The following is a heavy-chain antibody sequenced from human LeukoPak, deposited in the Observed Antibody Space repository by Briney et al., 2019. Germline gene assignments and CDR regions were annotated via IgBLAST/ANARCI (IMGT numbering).Heavy chain of an antibody. J-gene: IGHJ3*02. V-gene: IGHV4-34*01. Sequence: SETLSLTCAVYGGSFSGYYWSWIRQPPGKGLEWIGEINHSGSTIYNPSLKSRVTISVDTSKNQFSLKLSSVTAADTAVYYCARDNYYDSSGYPGDAFDIWGQGTMVTVSS. D-gene: IGHD3-22*01. CDR3: ARDNYYDSSGYPGDAFDI. CDR2: INHSGST. CDR1: GGSFSGYY.